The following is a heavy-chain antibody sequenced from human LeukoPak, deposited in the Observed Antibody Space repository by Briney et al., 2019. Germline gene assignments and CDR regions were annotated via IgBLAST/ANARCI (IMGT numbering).Heavy chain of an antibody. J-gene: IGHJ6*02. CDR2: ISGSGGST. CDR3: AKDRVPASSDYYYYGMDV. D-gene: IGHD6-6*01. Sequence: GGSLRLSCVVSGFTFSSYAMSWVRQAPGKGLEWVSAISGSGGSTYYADSVKGRFTISRDNSKNTLYLQMNSLRAEDTAVYYCAKDRVPASSDYYYYGMDVWGQGTTVTVSS. CDR1: GFTFSSYA. V-gene: IGHV3-23*01.